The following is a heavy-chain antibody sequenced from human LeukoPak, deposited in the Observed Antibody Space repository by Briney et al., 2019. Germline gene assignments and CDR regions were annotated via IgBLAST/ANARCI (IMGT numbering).Heavy chain of an antibody. J-gene: IGHJ4*02. CDR1: GFTFSNAW. Sequence: GGSLRLSCAASGFTFSNAWMSWVRQAPGKGLEWVGRIKSKTDGGTTDYAAPVKGRFTISRDDSKNTLYLQMNSLKTEDTAAYYCTTDRSQLPPPDYWGQGTLVTVSS. CDR3: TTDRSQLPPPDY. CDR2: IKSKTDGGTT. D-gene: IGHD2-2*01. V-gene: IGHV3-15*01.